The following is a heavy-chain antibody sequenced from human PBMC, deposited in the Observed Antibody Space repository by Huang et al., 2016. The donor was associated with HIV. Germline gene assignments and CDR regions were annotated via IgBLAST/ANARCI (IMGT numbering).Heavy chain of an antibody. CDR3: VIMDDYFDY. CDR2: IGGNSVDI. D-gene: IGHD2-8*01. CDR1: GFAFSQYA. J-gene: IGHJ4*02. Sequence: EVQLVESGGGLVQPGWSLRLFCAASGFAFSQYAVHWVRQSPGKGLEWVSGIGGNSVDIAYAASVRGRFVISRDNAKKSLYLKMNGLRFEDTALYFCVIMDDYFDYWGRGVLVGVSS. V-gene: IGHV3-9*01.